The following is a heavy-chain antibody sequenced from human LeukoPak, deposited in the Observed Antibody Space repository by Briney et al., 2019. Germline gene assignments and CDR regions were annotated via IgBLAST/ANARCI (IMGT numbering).Heavy chain of an antibody. CDR2: INHSGST. CDR1: GGSFSGYY. CDR3: ARGLSTMAVTRYFQH. D-gene: IGHD4-23*01. J-gene: IGHJ1*01. Sequence: PSETLSLTCAVYGGSFSGYYWSWIRQPPGKGLEWIGEINHSGSTNYNPSLKSRVTISVDTSKNQFSLKLSSVTAADTAVYYCARGLSTMAVTRYFQHWGQGTLVTVSS. V-gene: IGHV4-34*01.